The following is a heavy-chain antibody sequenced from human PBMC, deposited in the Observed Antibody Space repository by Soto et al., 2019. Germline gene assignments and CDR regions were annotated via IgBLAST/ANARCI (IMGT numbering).Heavy chain of an antibody. D-gene: IGHD2-15*01. J-gene: IGHJ4*02. Sequence: QVQLVQSGAEVKKPGASVKVSCKASGYTFTSYDINWVRQATGQGLEWMGWMNPNSGNTGYAQKFQGRVTMTRNTSISTAYMELSSLRSEDTAVYYCARGHRDCSGGSCYSYYFDYWGQGTLVTDSS. CDR2: MNPNSGNT. CDR1: GYTFTSYD. CDR3: ARGHRDCSGGSCYSYYFDY. V-gene: IGHV1-8*01.